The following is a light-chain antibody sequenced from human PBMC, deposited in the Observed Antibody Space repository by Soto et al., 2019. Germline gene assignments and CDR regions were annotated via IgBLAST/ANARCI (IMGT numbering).Light chain of an antibody. CDR2: GAS. J-gene: IGKJ2*01. V-gene: IGKV3-20*01. CDR3: QQYGSSPPMYT. CDR1: QSVISSY. Sequence: EIVLTQSPGTLSLSPGERATLSCRASQSVISSYIAWYQQKPGQAPRLLIYGASSRATGIPDRFSGSGSGTDLTLTISRLEPEDFAVYYCQQYGSSPPMYTFGQGTRLEIK.